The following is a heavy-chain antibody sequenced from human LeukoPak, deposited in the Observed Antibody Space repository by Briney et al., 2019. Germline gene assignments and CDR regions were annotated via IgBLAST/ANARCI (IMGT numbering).Heavy chain of an antibody. CDR3: ARQESRNYYYEGLDY. D-gene: IGHD3-22*01. CDR1: GFSFSGYA. CDR2: ISYNGGRK. V-gene: IGHV3-30*04. J-gene: IGHJ4*02. Sequence: GGALRLSCVASGFSFSGYAIHWVPQAPGKGLEGVALISYNGGRKDYADSVKGRFTIDRDNSKNTVYLQMNSLRHDETAIYSCARQESRNYYYEGLDYWGQGNLVTVSS.